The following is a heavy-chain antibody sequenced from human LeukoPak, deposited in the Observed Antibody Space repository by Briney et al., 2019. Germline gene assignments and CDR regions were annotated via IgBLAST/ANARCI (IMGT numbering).Heavy chain of an antibody. CDR2: ISSSSSYI. CDR1: GFTFSSYS. V-gene: IGHV3-21*01. D-gene: IGHD2/OR15-2a*01. CDR3: ARGKKNIVGDYYGMDV. Sequence: PGRSLRLSCAASGFTFSSYSMNWVRQAPGKGLEWVSSISSSSSYIYYADSVEGRFTISRDNAKNSLYLQMNSLRAEDTAVYYCARGKKNIVGDYYGMDVWGQGTTVTVSS. J-gene: IGHJ6*02.